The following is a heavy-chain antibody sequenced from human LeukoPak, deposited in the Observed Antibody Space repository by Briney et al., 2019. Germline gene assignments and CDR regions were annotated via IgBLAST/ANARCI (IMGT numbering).Heavy chain of an antibody. CDR3: ARVGEIAAAGTRGVYYYMDV. CDR1: GGSISSYY. CDR2: IYYSGST. D-gene: IGHD6-13*01. J-gene: IGHJ6*03. V-gene: IGHV4-59*01. Sequence: SETLSLTCTVSGGSISSYYWSWTRQPPGKGLEWIGYIYYSGSTNYNPSLKSRVTISVDTSKNQFSLKLSSVTAADTAVYYCARVGEIAAAGTRGVYYYMDVWGKGTTVTVSS.